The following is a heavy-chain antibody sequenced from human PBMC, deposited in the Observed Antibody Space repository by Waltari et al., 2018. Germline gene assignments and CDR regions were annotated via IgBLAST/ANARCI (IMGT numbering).Heavy chain of an antibody. J-gene: IGHJ6*04. CDR1: GGSISNSSYY. Sequence: QLQLQESGPGLVKPSETLSLTCTVSGGSISNSSYYWGWIRQPPGKGLEWIGSIYCSGSTYYNPALKCRVTISVDTFKNQFSLKLGSVTAADTAVYYCARGLSWGKGTTVTISS. CDR3: ARGLS. V-gene: IGHV4-39*07. CDR2: IYCSGST.